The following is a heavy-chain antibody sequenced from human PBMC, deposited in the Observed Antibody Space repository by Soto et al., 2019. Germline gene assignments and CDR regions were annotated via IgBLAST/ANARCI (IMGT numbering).Heavy chain of an antibody. CDR1: GDTCSSYS. D-gene: IGHD2-15*01. V-gene: IGHV1-69*06. CDR2: IIPIFGTA. J-gene: IGHJ4*02. CDR3: ARGGGYCSGGSCYGDFDY. Sequence: ASVKFSSKASGDTCSSYSIRCVRQAPVHGLEWMGGIIPIFGTANDAQKCQGRVTITADKSTSTAYMELSSLRSEDTAVYYCARGGGYCSGGSCYGDFDYWGQGTLVTVSS.